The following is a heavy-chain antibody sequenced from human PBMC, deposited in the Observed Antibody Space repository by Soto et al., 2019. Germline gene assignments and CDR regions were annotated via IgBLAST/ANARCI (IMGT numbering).Heavy chain of an antibody. Sequence: LRLSCAASGFAFSSYGMHWVRQAPGKGLEWVAVIWYDGSNKYYADSVKGRFTISRDNSKNTLYLQMNSLRAEDTAVYYCAREHRLVVPAAIYGMDVWGQGTTVTVSS. V-gene: IGHV3-33*01. CDR1: GFAFSSYG. J-gene: IGHJ6*02. D-gene: IGHD2-2*01. CDR2: IWYDGSNK. CDR3: AREHRLVVPAAIYGMDV.